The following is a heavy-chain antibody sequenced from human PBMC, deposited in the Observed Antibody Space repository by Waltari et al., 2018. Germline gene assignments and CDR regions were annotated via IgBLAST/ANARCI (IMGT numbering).Heavy chain of an antibody. D-gene: IGHD5-18*01. V-gene: IGHV4-34*01. Sequence: QVQLQQWGAGLLKPSETLSLTCAVYGGSFSGYYWSWIRQHPGRGLEWIGAINHSGGTNYNPALKHQFTISVDTSKNQFSLKLSSVTAADTAVYYCARTLEIRRAAMFTRGFDYWGQGTLVTVSS. CDR3: ARTLEIRRAAMFTRGFDY. CDR2: INHSGGT. J-gene: IGHJ4*02. CDR1: GGSFSGYY.